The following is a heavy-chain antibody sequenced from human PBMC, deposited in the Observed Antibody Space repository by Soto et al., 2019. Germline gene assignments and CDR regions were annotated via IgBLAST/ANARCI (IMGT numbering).Heavy chain of an antibody. CDR3: ARCGIAARPRWGMDV. J-gene: IGHJ6*02. Sequence: LKISCKGSGYSFTSYWISWVRQMPGKGLEWMGRIDPSDSYTNYSPSFQGHVTISADKSISTAYLQWSSLKASDTAMYYCARCGIAARPRWGMDVWGQGTTVTVSS. V-gene: IGHV5-10-1*01. CDR2: IDPSDSYT. CDR1: GYSFTSYW. D-gene: IGHD6-6*01.